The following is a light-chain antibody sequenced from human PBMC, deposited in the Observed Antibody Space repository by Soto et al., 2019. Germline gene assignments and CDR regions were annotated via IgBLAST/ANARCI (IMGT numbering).Light chain of an antibody. Sequence: QSALTQPASVSGSPGQSITISCTGTSSDVGGYNYVSWYQQHPGKAPKLMIYDVSNRPSRVSNRFSGSKSCNTASLTISGLPASDEADYYCSSYTSSSVVFGGGTNLTVL. CDR3: SSYTSSSVV. CDR2: DVS. CDR1: SSDVGGYNY. V-gene: IGLV2-14*01. J-gene: IGLJ2*01.